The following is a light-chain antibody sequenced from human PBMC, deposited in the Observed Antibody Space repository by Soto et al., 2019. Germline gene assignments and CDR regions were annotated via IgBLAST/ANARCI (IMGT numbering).Light chain of an antibody. Sequence: EIVMTQSPATLSVSPGERATLSCRASQSVSTNLAWYHQKPGQAPRLLIYGSSTRATGIPARFSGSGSGTELTLTISSLQSEDFAVYYCHQYNYGPRTFGQGTKVEIK. CDR2: GSS. J-gene: IGKJ1*01. CDR1: QSVSTN. CDR3: HQYNYGPRT. V-gene: IGKV3-15*01.